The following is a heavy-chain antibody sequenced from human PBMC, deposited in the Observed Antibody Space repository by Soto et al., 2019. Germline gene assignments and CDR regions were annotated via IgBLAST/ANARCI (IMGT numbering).Heavy chain of an antibody. Sequence: EVQLVESGGGLGKPGGSLRLSCAASGFTFSNAWMSWVRQAPGKGLEWVGRIKSKTDGGTTDYAAPVKGRFTISRDDSKNTLYLQMNSLKTEHTAAYYRTTDGRDYDYVWGSYRYFYWGQGTLVTVSS. CDR2: IKSKTDGGTT. J-gene: IGHJ4*02. CDR3: TTDGRDYDYVWGSYRYFY. D-gene: IGHD3-16*02. CDR1: GFTFSNAW. V-gene: IGHV3-15*01.